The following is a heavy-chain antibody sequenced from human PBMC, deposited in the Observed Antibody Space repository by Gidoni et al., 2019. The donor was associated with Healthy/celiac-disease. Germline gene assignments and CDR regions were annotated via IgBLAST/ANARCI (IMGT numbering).Heavy chain of an antibody. D-gene: IGHD3-16*01. CDR2: GST. Sequence: GSTNYNPSLKSRVTISVDTSKNQFSLKLSSVTAADTAVYYCARGGGDYVWWFDPWGQGTLVTVSS. V-gene: IGHV4-34*01. J-gene: IGHJ5*02. CDR3: ARGGGDYVWWFDP.